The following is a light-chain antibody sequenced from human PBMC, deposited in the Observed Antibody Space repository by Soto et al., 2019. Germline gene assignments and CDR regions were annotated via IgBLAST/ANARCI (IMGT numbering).Light chain of an antibody. V-gene: IGLV2-8*01. CDR2: EVV. CDR3: KSYAGSNTYV. Sequence: QSVLTQPPSASGSPGQSVTISCTGTKNDIGVYDFVSWYQHHPGKAPRLIIYEVVQRPSGVPDRFSGSKSGNTASLTVSGLQAADEADYFCKSYAGSNTYVFGRGPKATV. J-gene: IGLJ1*01. CDR1: KNDIGVYDF.